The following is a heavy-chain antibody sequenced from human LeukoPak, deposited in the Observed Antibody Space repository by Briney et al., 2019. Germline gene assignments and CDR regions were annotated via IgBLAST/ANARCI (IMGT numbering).Heavy chain of an antibody. D-gene: IGHD1-14*01. CDR2: IKPNSGDT. Sequence: ASVKVSCKTSGYNFTDFYIHWVRQAPGQGLEWMGLIKPNSGDTNYAEKFQGRVTMTTDTSMSTAFMELSRLRSDDTADYYCARDPPMAGTPSLDSWGQGTPVIVSS. V-gene: IGHV1-2*02. CDR1: GYNFTDFY. CDR3: ARDPPMAGTPSLDS. J-gene: IGHJ5*01.